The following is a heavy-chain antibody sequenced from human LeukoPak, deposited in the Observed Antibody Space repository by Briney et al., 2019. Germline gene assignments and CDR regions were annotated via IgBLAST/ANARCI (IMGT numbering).Heavy chain of an antibody. Sequence: GASVKVSCKASGYTFTGYYMHWVRQAPGQGLEWMGWINPNSGGTNYAQKFQGRVTMTRDTSISTAYMELSRLRSDDTAVYYCARDRLWFGELILDYWGQGTLVTVSS. D-gene: IGHD3-10*01. V-gene: IGHV1-2*02. CDR2: INPNSGGT. CDR3: ARDRLWFGELILDY. CDR1: GYTFTGYY. J-gene: IGHJ4*02.